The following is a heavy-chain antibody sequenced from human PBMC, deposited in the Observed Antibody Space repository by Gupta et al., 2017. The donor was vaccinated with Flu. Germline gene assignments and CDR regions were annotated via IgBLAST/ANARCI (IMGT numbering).Heavy chain of an antibody. Sequence: QVQVVQSGAEVKKPGASVKLSCKASGYTFTDYYIHWVRQAPGQELQWMGIINPNGGSTNYAQKFQGRVAMTTDTSTSTVYMELSSLRSEDTAVYYCARGMPGYTFGYNYFQYWGQGALVTVSS. CDR3: ARGMPGYTFGYNYFQY. CDR2: INPNGGST. D-gene: IGHD5-18*01. J-gene: IGHJ4*02. CDR1: GYTFTDYY. V-gene: IGHV1-46*01.